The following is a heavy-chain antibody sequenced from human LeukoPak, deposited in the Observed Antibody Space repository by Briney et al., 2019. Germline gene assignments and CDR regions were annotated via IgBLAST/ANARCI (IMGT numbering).Heavy chain of an antibody. CDR2: ISYDGSNK. V-gene: IGHV3-30-3*01. CDR1: GFTFSSYA. CDR3: AKDRGSGWVYYYYGMDV. D-gene: IGHD6-19*01. J-gene: IGHJ6*02. Sequence: SGGSLRLSCAASGFTFSSYAMHWVRQAPGKGLEWVAVISYDGSNKYYADSVKGRFTISRDNSKNTLYLQMNSLRAEDTAVYYCAKDRGSGWVYYYYGMDVWGQGTTVTVSS.